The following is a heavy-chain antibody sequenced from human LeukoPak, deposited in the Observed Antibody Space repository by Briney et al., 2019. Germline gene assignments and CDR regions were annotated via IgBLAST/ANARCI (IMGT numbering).Heavy chain of an antibody. CDR1: GYTFTSYY. CDR3: ARDGGSTVDY. V-gene: IGHV1-46*01. CDR2: INPSGGST. Sequence: ASVKVSCKASGYTFTSYYMHWVRQAPGQGLEWMGIINPSGGSTSYAQKFQGRVTMTRDTSTSTAYMELRSLRSDDTAVYYCARDGGSTVDYWGQGTLVTVSS. J-gene: IGHJ4*02. D-gene: IGHD1-26*01.